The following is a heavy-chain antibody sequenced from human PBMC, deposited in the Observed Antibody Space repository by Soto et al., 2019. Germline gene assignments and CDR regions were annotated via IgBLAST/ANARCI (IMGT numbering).Heavy chain of an antibody. CDR1: GGTFSSYA. J-gene: IGHJ6*02. CDR3: ASGDYDFWSGPGGGMDV. D-gene: IGHD3-3*01. V-gene: IGHV1-69*12. CDR2: IIPIFGTA. Sequence: QVQLVQSGAEVKKPGSSVKVSCKASGGTFSSYAISWVRQAPGQGLEWMGGIIPIFGTANYAQKFQGRVTITADESTSTAYMELSNLRSEDTAVYYCASGDYDFWSGPGGGMDVWGQGTTVTVSS.